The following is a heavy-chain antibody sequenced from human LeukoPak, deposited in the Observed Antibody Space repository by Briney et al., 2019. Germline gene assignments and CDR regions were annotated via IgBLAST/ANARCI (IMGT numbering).Heavy chain of an antibody. CDR2: IIPIFGTA. Sequence: SVKVSCKASGGTFSSYAISWVRQAPGQGLEWTGGIIPIFGTANYAQKFQGRVTITADESTSTAYMELSSLRSEDTAVYYCARRRWASGYSSPDHFDYWGQGTLVTVSS. CDR3: ARRRWASGYSSPDHFDY. CDR1: GGTFSSYA. J-gene: IGHJ4*02. D-gene: IGHD5-18*01. V-gene: IGHV1-69*13.